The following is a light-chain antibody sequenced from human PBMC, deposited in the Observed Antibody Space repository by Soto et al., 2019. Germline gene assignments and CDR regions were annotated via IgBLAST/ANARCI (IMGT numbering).Light chain of an antibody. CDR1: QSIDIY. CDR2: AAS. CDR3: QQTYSTSIT. Sequence: DIQMTQSPSSLSASVGDRVTITCRASQSIDIYLNWYQQKPGSAPKVLIYAASSLQSGVPSRFSGSGSGTDFTLTISNLQLEDFATYYCQQTYSTSITFGQGTRLDMK. J-gene: IGKJ5*01. V-gene: IGKV1-39*01.